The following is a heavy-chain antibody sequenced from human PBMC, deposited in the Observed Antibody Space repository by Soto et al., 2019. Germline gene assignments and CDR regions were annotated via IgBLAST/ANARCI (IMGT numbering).Heavy chain of an antibody. V-gene: IGHV4-59*01. CDR2: IYYSGST. Sequence: PSETLSLTCTVSGGSIRSYCWSWIRQPPGKGLEWIGYIYYSGSTNYNPSLKSRVTISVDTSKNQFSLKLSSVTAADTAVYYCARVTPENWFDPWGQGTLVTVSS. J-gene: IGHJ5*02. CDR3: ARVTPENWFDP. CDR1: GGSIRSYC.